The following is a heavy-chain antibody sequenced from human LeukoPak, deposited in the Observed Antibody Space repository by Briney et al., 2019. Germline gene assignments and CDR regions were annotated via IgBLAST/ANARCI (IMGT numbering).Heavy chain of an antibody. CDR1: GFTFSDYY. CDR3: AREGRSGSYLGRFDP. Sequence: GGSLRLSCAASGFTFSDYYMSWIRQAPARGLEWVSYISTSVTYTEYADSVKGRFTISRDNAKNSLYLQMNSLRAEDTAVYYCAREGRSGSYLGRFDPWGQGTLVTVSS. CDR2: ISTSVTYT. D-gene: IGHD1-26*01. J-gene: IGHJ5*02. V-gene: IGHV3-11*05.